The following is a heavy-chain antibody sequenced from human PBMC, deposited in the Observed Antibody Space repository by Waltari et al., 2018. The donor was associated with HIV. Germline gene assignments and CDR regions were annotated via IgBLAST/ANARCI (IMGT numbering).Heavy chain of an antibody. Sequence: QLQLQESGPGLVKPSETLSLNCTVSDGSIDRSSYYWGWIRQPPGKGLEWIGSIYYSGSTYDNPSLKSRVTISVDTSKNRFSLKLSSVTAADTAVYYCARHIGGYDSSGYFPYYFDYWGQGALVTVSS. V-gene: IGHV4-39*01. D-gene: IGHD3-22*01. CDR1: DGSIDRSSYY. J-gene: IGHJ4*02. CDR2: IYYSGST. CDR3: ARHIGGYDSSGYFPYYFDY.